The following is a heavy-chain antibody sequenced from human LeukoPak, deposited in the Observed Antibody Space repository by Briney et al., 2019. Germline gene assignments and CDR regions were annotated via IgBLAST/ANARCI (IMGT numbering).Heavy chain of an antibody. CDR1: LYTFNTYN. CDR2: ISPKSGSA. D-gene: IGHD3-9*01. Sequence: ASVRVSCKASLYTFNTYNIAWVRQAPGQGPEWMGWISPKSGSANYAQKFQGRVTMATDTSTGTAYMDLRSLTSDDTAVYFCAREKSYKNYDIWRAPGPAVFDSYYMDVWGKGTTVTVSS. J-gene: IGHJ6*03. CDR3: AREKSYKNYDIWRAPGPAVFDSYYMDV. V-gene: IGHV1-18*01.